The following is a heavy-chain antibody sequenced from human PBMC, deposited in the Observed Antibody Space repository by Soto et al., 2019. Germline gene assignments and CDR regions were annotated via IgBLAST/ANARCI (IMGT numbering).Heavy chain of an antibody. Sequence: QVQLVQSGAEVKKPGASVKVSCKASGYTFANYDIHWVRQATGQGLEWMGWMNPNSYNTGYAQKFQARVTMTRNTPITTAYMELGSLTSEDTAVYYCARGTSYGIDVWGQGTAVTVSS. CDR3: ARGTSYGIDV. J-gene: IGHJ6*02. V-gene: IGHV1-8*01. CDR2: MNPNSYNT. CDR1: GYTFANYD.